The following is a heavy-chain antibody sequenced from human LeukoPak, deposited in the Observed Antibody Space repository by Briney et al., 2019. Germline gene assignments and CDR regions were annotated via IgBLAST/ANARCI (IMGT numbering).Heavy chain of an antibody. D-gene: IGHD6-19*01. CDR2: IKEDGNEI. CDR3: ATGGAVAGRFAY. Sequence: QSGGSLRLSCAVSGCSFSSNCMSWVRQARGKGLEGVAKIKEDGNEIYYVDSVKGRFTISRDNTKNSLFLQMNSLRAEDTAVYYCATGGAVAGRFAYWGQGTLVTVSS. J-gene: IGHJ4*02. V-gene: IGHV3-7*01. CDR1: GCSFSSNC.